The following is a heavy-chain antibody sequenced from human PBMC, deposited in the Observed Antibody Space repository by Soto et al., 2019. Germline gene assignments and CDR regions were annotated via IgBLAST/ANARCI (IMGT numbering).Heavy chain of an antibody. CDR1: GFTFSNYA. D-gene: IGHD3-10*01. CDR2: ISYDGSNK. Sequence: QVRLVESGGGVVQPGRSLRLSCAASGFTFSNYAMHWVRQAPGKGLEWVAVISYDGSNKYYADSMKGRFTISRDNSKNTLYLQMNSLRAEDTAVYYCARDPAIFGSGSFWDYWGQGTLVTVSS. V-gene: IGHV3-30-3*01. J-gene: IGHJ4*02. CDR3: ARDPAIFGSGSFWDY.